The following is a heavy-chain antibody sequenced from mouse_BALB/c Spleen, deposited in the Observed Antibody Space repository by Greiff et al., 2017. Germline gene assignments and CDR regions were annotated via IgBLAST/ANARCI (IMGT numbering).Heavy chain of an antibody. D-gene: IGHD2-2*01. Sequence: EVNLQESGPGLVKPSQSLSLTCSVTGYSITSGYYWNWIRQFPGNKLEWMGYISYDGSNNYNPSLKNRISITRDTSKNQFFLKLNSVTTEDTATYYCARGGYDGAWFAYWGQGTLVTVSA. V-gene: IGHV3-6*02. CDR2: ISYDGSN. J-gene: IGHJ3*01. CDR3: ARGGYDGAWFAY. CDR1: GYSITSGYY.